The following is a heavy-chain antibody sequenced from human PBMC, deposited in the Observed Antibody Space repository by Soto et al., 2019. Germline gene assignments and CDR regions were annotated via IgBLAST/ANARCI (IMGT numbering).Heavy chain of an antibody. Sequence: SQTLSLTCAISGDSVSSNSAAWNWIRQSPSRGLEWLGRTYYRSKWYNDYAVSVKSRITINPDTSKNQFSLRLNSVTPEDTAVYYCAREREQLPSTYPHLVDVWVQGTTVTVSS. CDR3: AREREQLPSTYPHLVDV. CDR1: GDSVSSNSAA. D-gene: IGHD6-6*01. V-gene: IGHV6-1*01. CDR2: TYYRSKWYN. J-gene: IGHJ6*02.